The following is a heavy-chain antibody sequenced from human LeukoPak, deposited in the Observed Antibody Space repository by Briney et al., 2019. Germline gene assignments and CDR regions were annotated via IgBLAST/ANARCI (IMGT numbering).Heavy chain of an antibody. D-gene: IGHD6-13*01. CDR1: GYTFPNYW. J-gene: IGHJ3*02. CDR3: ATALAQTHAFDI. CDR2: IYPADSDT. V-gene: IGHV5-51*01. Sequence: GESLKISCKGSGYTFPNYWIIWVRQMPGKGLEWMGIIYPADSDTRYSPSFQGQATVSADRSTSTAYLQWSSLKASDTAMYYCATALAQTHAFDIWGQGTLVTVSS.